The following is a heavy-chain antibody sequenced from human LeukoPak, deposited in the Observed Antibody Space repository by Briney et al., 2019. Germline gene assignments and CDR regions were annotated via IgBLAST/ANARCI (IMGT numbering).Heavy chain of an antibody. V-gene: IGHV4-39*07. J-gene: IGHJ3*01. CDR2: IYYSGSI. CDR3: ATPSGNAYDV. CDR1: GGSITGSRYY. Sequence: RTSETLSLTCTVSGGSITGSRYYWGWIRQPPGKGLEWLGNIYYSGSIDHNPSLKSRLTISLDTSKNQFSLKLSSVTAADTAVYCCATPSGNAYDVWGQGTMVTVSS. D-gene: IGHD3-10*01.